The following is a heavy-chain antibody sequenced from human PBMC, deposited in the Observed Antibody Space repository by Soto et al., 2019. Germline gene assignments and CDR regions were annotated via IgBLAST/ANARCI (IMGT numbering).Heavy chain of an antibody. D-gene: IGHD3-9*01. V-gene: IGHV4-34*01. CDR1: GGSFSGYY. Sequence: SETLSLTCAVYGGSFSGYYWSWIRQPPGKGLEWIGEINHSGSTNYNPSLKSRVTISVDTSKNQFSLKLSSVTAADTAVYYCARGFKYYDILTGYYGPLNWFDPWGQGTLVTVSS. J-gene: IGHJ5*02. CDR2: INHSGST. CDR3: ARGFKYYDILTGYYGPLNWFDP.